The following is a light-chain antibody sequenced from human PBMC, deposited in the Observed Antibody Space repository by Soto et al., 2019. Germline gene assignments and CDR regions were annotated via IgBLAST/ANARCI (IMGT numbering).Light chain of an antibody. J-gene: IGKJ5*01. CDR1: QRLTNF. CDR2: NTF. V-gene: IGKV3D-15*01. Sequence: EIVLTQSPATLSLSPGERATLSCRASQRLTNFLAWYQQKRGQAPRLLIYNTFNRAAGIPARFSGSGSGTDFTLTISSLQSEDFAVYYCQQYNNWPPITFGQGTRLEIK. CDR3: QQYNNWPPIT.